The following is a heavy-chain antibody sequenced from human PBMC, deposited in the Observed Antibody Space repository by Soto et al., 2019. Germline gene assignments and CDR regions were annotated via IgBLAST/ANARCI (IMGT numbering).Heavy chain of an antibody. V-gene: IGHV5-10-1*01. CDR2: IDPSDSYT. CDR3: ARTPVVPAADPYYYYYGMDV. CDR1: GYSFTSYW. J-gene: IGHJ6*02. D-gene: IGHD2-2*01. Sequence: GESLKISFKGSGYSFTSYWISWVRQMPGKGLEWMGRIDPSDSYTNYSPSFQGHVTISADKSISTAYLQWSSLKASDTAMYYCARTPVVPAADPYYYYYGMDVWGQGTTVTVSS.